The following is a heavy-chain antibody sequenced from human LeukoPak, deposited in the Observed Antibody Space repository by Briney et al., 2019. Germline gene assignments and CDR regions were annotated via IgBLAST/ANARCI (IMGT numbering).Heavy chain of an antibody. CDR2: ISGGAHTTDFA. J-gene: IGHJ6*02. Sequence: PGGSLRLSCADSGFSFSAYSMSWVRQAPGKGLEWVSRISGGAHTTDFADYADSVKGRFTISRDNAKNSLYLQMNSLRAEDTAVYYCARMMYRTNGVCYTPYYYYGMDVWGQGTTVTVSS. D-gene: IGHD2-8*01. CDR3: ARMMYRTNGVCYTPYYYYGMDV. CDR1: GFSFSAYS. V-gene: IGHV3-23*01.